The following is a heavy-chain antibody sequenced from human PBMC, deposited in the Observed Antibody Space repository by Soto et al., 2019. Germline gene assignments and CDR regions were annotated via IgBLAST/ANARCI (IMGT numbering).Heavy chain of an antibody. CDR3: ASGYSYSGGNAFDI. D-gene: IGHD5-18*01. CDR2: IIPIFGTA. J-gene: IGHJ3*02. Sequence: QVQLVQSGAEVKKPGSSVKVSCKASGGTFSSYAISWVRQAPGQGLEWMGGIIPIFGTANYAQKFQGRVTXXAXEXXSTAYMELSSLRSEDTAVYYCASGYSYSGGNAFDIWGQGTMVTVSS. CDR1: GGTFSSYA. V-gene: IGHV1-69*12.